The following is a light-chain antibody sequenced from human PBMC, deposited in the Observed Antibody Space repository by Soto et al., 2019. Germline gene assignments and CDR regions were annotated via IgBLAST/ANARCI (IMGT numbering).Light chain of an antibody. Sequence: SPSSLSASVGDRVTITCQATQDIRKYLNWYQQKPGKAPKLLIYDASSLETGVPSRFSGSGSGTDFTFTISSLQPEDFAAYYCQQYDNLLLIFGQVTLPEIK. J-gene: IGKJ5*01. CDR1: QDIRKY. V-gene: IGKV1-33*01. CDR2: DAS. CDR3: QQYDNLLLI.